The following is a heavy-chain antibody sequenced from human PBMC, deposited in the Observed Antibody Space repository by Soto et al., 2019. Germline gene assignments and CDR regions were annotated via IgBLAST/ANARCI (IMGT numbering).Heavy chain of an antibody. J-gene: IGHJ6*02. Sequence: QVQLMQSGAEVKKPGSSVKVSCKASGGTFSTSAISWVRQAPGEGLEWVGGIMPVFATPDYAQKFQGRVTISADESTTTAYLELTSLTTDDTAVYYGAREKDRQQLGGNYYYILDVWGQGTAITVSS. V-gene: IGHV1-69*12. CDR2: IMPVFATP. CDR1: GGTFSTSA. CDR3: AREKDRQQLGGNYYYILDV. D-gene: IGHD3-3*02.